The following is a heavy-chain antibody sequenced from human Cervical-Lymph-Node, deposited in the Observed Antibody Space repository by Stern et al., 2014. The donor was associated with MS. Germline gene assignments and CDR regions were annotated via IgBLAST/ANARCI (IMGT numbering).Heavy chain of an antibody. CDR3: AHITKKSNRLILDSTPWNGFDP. Sequence: QVTLRESGPTLVKPTQTLTLTCTFSGFSLSTSGEGVGWIRQPPGKALEWLALIYWNDDKAYSQSLKSRLTIAKDTSKNLVVLRMTNMDTVDTATYFCAHITKKSNRLILDSTPWNGFDPWGQGTLVTVSS. J-gene: IGHJ5*02. CDR2: IYWNDDK. D-gene: IGHD3-22*01. V-gene: IGHV2-5*01. CDR1: GFSLSTSGEG.